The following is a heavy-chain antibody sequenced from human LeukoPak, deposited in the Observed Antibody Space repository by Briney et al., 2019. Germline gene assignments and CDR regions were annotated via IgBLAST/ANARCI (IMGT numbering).Heavy chain of an antibody. Sequence: GGSLRLSCAASGFTVSSNYMSWVRQAPGKGLEWVSVIYSGGSTYYADSVKGRFTISRDNSKNTLYLQMNSLRAEDTAVYCCARDYYGSGSYVPDAFDIWGQGTMVTVSS. CDR2: IYSGGST. V-gene: IGHV3-53*01. J-gene: IGHJ3*02. D-gene: IGHD3-10*01. CDR1: GFTVSSNY. CDR3: ARDYYGSGSYVPDAFDI.